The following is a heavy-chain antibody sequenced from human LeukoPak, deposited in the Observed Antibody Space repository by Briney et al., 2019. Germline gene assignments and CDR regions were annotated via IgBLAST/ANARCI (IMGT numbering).Heavy chain of an antibody. V-gene: IGHV3-21*06. Sequence: PGGSLRLSCAASGFTFTSYNMNWVRQAPGKGLEWVSSITRSSSYIYYADSVKGRFTISRDNAKNSLYLQMDSLRVEDTAVYYCARDPYSGNYGAYYYYYMDVWGKGTTVTISS. D-gene: IGHD1-26*01. CDR3: ARDPYSGNYGAYYYYYMDV. J-gene: IGHJ6*03. CDR2: ITRSSSYI. CDR1: GFTFTSYN.